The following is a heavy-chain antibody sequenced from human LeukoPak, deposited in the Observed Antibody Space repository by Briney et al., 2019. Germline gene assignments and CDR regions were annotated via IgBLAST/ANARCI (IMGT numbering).Heavy chain of an antibody. CDR3: AREFCSSPSCYDLDY. Sequence: SETLSLTCAVSGGSISSGGYSWSWIRQPPGKGLEWIGYIYHSGSTYYNPSLKSRVTISVDRSKNQFSLKLSSVTAADTAVYYCAREFCSSPSCYDLDYGGKEPLVTVSS. V-gene: IGHV4-30-2*01. J-gene: IGHJ4*02. D-gene: IGHD2-2*01. CDR1: GGSISSGGYS. CDR2: IYHSGST.